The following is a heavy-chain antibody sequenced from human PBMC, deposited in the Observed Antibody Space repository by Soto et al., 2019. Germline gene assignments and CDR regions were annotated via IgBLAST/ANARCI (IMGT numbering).Heavy chain of an antibody. CDR2: IYSGGST. CDR1: GFTVSSNY. J-gene: IGHJ1*01. Sequence: GGSLRLSCAASGFTVSSNYMSWVRQAPGKGLEWVSVIYSGGSTYYADSVKGRFTISRDNSKNTLYLQMNSLRAEDTAVYYCARVPRTSSSCDEYFHHWGQGTLVPVSS. D-gene: IGHD6-13*01. V-gene: IGHV3-66*01. CDR3: ARVPRTSSSCDEYFHH.